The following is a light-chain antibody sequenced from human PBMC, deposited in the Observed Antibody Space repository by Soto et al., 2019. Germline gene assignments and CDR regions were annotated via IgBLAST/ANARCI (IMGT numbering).Light chain of an antibody. V-gene: IGKV3-15*01. Sequence: ELVMTQSPVTLSVSPGERATLSCTASQSVSTNLAWYQQKPGQAPRLLIYGASTRANGIPARFSGSGSGTEFTLTVSSLQSEEFAVYYCQQYHDWPPNTFGQGTKLEIK. CDR3: QQYHDWPPNT. CDR1: QSVSTN. J-gene: IGKJ2*01. CDR2: GAS.